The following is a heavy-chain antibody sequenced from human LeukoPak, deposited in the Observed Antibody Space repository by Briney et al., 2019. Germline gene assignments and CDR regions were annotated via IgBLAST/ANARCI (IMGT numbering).Heavy chain of an antibody. Sequence: TCVKVSCKASGGTFINYAFSWVRQAPGQGLEWMGGIIPTFGTTNYAQKFQGRVTITADESTSAAYMELSSLRSEDTAVYFCARGVRNSGIYYVDYWGQGTLVTVSS. V-gene: IGHV1-69*01. CDR3: ARGVRNSGIYYVDY. D-gene: IGHD1-26*01. J-gene: IGHJ4*02. CDR1: GGTFINYA. CDR2: IIPTFGTT.